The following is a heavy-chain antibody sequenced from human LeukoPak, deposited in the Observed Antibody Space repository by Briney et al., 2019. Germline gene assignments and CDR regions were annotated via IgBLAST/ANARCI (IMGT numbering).Heavy chain of an antibody. Sequence: GGSLRLSCAASGFTFSDYAMSWVRQAPGKGLEWVSVMSGVGGITNYADSVKGRFTISRDNPKNTLYLQMNSLRADDTAVYYCAKDRGYGSGSYRYWGQGTLVTVSS. V-gene: IGHV3-23*01. CDR1: GFTFSDYA. D-gene: IGHD3-10*01. CDR3: AKDRGYGSGSYRY. CDR2: MSGVGGIT. J-gene: IGHJ4*02.